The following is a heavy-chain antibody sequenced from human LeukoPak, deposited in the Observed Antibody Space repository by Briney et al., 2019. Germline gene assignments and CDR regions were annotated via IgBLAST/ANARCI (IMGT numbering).Heavy chain of an antibody. D-gene: IGHD6-6*01. CDR3: ARDLRVEYSSSSRLDYYYYYMDV. CDR2: IYTSGST. J-gene: IGHJ6*03. V-gene: IGHV4-4*07. CDR1: GGSISSYY. Sequence: SETLSLTCTVSGGSISSYYWSWIRQPAGKGLEWIGRIYTSGSTNYNPSLKSRVTMSVDTSKNQFSLKLRSVDAAEAAGYSVARDLRVEYSSSSRLDYYYYYMDVWGKGTTVTVSS.